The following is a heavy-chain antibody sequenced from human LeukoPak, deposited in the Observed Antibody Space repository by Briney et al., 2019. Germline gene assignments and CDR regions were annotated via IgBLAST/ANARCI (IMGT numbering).Heavy chain of an antibody. Sequence: PGGSLRLSCTASRFTFSTYAMCWVRQAPGKGLEWVSSISGSGDTTYYTGSVKGRFTISRDNSKNALYLQMSSLRAEDTAVYYCAKSQRNDQQVVQRIDYWGQGTLVTVSS. D-gene: IGHD6-13*01. CDR3: AKSQRNDQQVVQRIDY. CDR2: ISGSGDTT. J-gene: IGHJ4*02. V-gene: IGHV3-23*01. CDR1: RFTFSTYA.